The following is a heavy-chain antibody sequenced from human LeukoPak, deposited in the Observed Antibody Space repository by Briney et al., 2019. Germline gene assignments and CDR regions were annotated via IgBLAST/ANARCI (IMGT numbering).Heavy chain of an antibody. J-gene: IGHJ4*02. CDR1: GFTFSRYK. CDR3: ARPGDYVALDY. V-gene: IGHV3-21*04. Sequence: PGGSLRLSCAASGFTFSRYKMNWVRQAPGKGLELVSDISTTGDMNYADSVKGRFTISRDNAKNSLYLQMNSLRAEDTAVYYCARPGDYVALDYWGQGTLVTVSS. D-gene: IGHD4-17*01. CDR2: ISTTGDM.